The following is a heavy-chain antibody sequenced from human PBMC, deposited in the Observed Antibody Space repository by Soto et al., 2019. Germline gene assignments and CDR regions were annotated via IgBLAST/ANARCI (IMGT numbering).Heavy chain of an antibody. D-gene: IGHD2-2*01. Sequence: PGESLKISCKGSGYSFTSYWISWVRQMPGKGLEWMGRIDPSDSYTNYSPSFRGHVTISADKSISTAYLQWSSLKASDTAMYYCARLPLGYCSSTSCPNWFDPWGQGTLVTVSS. CDR1: GYSFTSYW. CDR3: ARLPLGYCSSTSCPNWFDP. J-gene: IGHJ5*02. CDR2: IDPSDSYT. V-gene: IGHV5-10-1*01.